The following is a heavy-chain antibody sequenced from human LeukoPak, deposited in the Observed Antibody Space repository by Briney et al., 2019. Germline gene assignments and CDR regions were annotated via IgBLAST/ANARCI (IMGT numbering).Heavy chain of an antibody. D-gene: IGHD6-13*01. CDR3: ARVRSSSWLDY. CDR1: GYSISSGYY. J-gene: IGHJ4*02. Sequence: SETLSLTCTVSGYSISSGYYWGWIRQPPGKGLEWIGSIYHSGSTYYNPSLKSRVTISVDTSKNQFSLKLSSVTAADTAVYYCARVRSSSWLDYWGQGTLVTVSS. CDR2: IYHSGST. V-gene: IGHV4-38-2*02.